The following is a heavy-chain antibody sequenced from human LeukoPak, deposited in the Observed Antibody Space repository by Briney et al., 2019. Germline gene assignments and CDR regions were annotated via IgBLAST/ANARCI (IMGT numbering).Heavy chain of an antibody. Sequence: GASVKVSCKASGYTFTSYGISWVRQAPGQGLEWMGRIIPILGIANYAQKSQGRVTITADKSTSTAYMELSSLRSEDTAVYYCAREPTRAYYYDSSGSLLVDAFDIWGQGTMVTVSS. CDR2: IIPILGIA. J-gene: IGHJ3*02. D-gene: IGHD3-22*01. CDR1: GYTFTSYG. V-gene: IGHV1-69*04. CDR3: AREPTRAYYYDSSGSLLVDAFDI.